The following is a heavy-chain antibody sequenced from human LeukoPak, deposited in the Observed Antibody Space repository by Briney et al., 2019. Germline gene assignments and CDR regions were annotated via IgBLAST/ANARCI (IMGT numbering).Heavy chain of an antibody. CDR1: GGSFSYYY. D-gene: IGHD3-10*02. CDR2: INRSGNT. J-gene: IGHJ4*02. Sequence: SETLSLTCAVYGGSFSYYYWNWIRQPPGKGLEWIGEINRSGNTNYNPSLKGRVTTSVDTSKKQFSLKLSSVTAADTAVYYCAQGEYVVVRGCPPGYFDYGGRGTLVTVS. CDR3: AQGEYVVVRGCPPGYFDY. V-gene: IGHV4-34*01.